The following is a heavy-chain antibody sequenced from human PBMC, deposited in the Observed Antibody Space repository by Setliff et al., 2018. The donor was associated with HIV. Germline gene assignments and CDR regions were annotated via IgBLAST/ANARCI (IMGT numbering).Heavy chain of an antibody. D-gene: IGHD6-13*01. CDR3: ARDHDGIRLAVAGTEGVFGI. CDR2: ISAYNGNT. Sequence: ASVKVSCKASGYTFTSYGISWVRRAPGQGLEWMGWISAYNGNTNYAQKFQGRVTMTTDISTSTAYMELRSLRSDDTAVYYCARDHDGIRLAVAGTEGVFGIWGQGTMVTVSS. CDR1: GYTFTSYG. J-gene: IGHJ3*02. V-gene: IGHV1-18*01.